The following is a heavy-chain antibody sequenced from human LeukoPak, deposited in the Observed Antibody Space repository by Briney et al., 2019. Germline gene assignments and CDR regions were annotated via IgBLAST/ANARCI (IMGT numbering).Heavy chain of an antibody. CDR1: GYTLTELS. CDR3: ATGVLYSYGLDY. V-gene: IGHV1-24*01. CDR2: FDPEDGET. Sequence: ASVKVSCKVSGYTLTELSMHWVRQAPGKGLEWMGGFDPEDGETIYAQKFQGRVTMTEDTSTDTAYMELSSLRSEDTAVYYCATGVLYSYGLDYWGQGTLVTVSS. D-gene: IGHD5-18*01. J-gene: IGHJ4*02.